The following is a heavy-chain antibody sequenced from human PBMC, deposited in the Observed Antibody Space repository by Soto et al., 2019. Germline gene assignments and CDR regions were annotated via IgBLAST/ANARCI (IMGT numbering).Heavy chain of an antibody. J-gene: IGHJ6*02. CDR2: IYHSGST. CDR3: AKYALGGMDV. D-gene: IGHD2-2*01. Sequence: LSLTCAVSGYSISSGYYWGWIRQPPGKGLEWIGSIYHSGSTYYNPSLKSRVTISVDTSKNQFSLKLSSVTAADTAVYYCAKYALGGMDVWGQGTTVTVSS. CDR1: GYSISSGYY. V-gene: IGHV4-38-2*01.